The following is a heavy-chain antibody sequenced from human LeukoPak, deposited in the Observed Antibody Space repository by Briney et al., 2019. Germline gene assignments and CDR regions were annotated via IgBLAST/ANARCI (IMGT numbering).Heavy chain of an antibody. CDR2: IYYSGST. CDR3: ARHGFAGPFDY. CDR1: GGSISSYY. Sequence: SETLSLTCTVSGGSISSYYWSWIRQPPGKGLEWIGYIYYSGSTNYNPSLKGRVTISVDTSKNQFSLKLSSVTAADTAVYYCARHGFAGPFDYWGQGTLVTVSS. V-gene: IGHV4-59*08. D-gene: IGHD6-13*01. J-gene: IGHJ4*02.